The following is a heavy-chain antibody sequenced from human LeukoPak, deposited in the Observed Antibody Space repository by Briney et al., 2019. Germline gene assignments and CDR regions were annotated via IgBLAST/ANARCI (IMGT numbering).Heavy chain of an antibody. J-gene: IGHJ3*02. D-gene: IGHD5-18*01. V-gene: IGHV4-31*03. CDR3: ARDRVDTARGDAFDI. CDR1: GGSISSGGYY. Sequence: SETLSLTCTVSGGSISSGGYYWSWIRQHPGTGLEWIGYIYYSGSTYYNPSLKSRVTISVDTSKNQFSLKLSSVTAADTAVYYCARDRVDTARGDAFDIWGQGTMVTVSS. CDR2: IYYSGST.